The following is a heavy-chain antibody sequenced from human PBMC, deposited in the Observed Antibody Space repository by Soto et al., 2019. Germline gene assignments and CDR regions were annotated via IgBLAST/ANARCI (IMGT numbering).Heavy chain of an antibody. D-gene: IGHD1-7*01. V-gene: IGHV3-23*01. Sequence: QPGGSLRLSCATSGLTFSNYAMSWVRQAPGGGLEWVSSMSGSSSTTYYADSVRGRFTISRDRSKNTLYLQMSSLRAEDTALYYCAKNKERELPRVIDFWGQGTLVTVSS. CDR3: AKNKERELPRVIDF. J-gene: IGHJ4*02. CDR1: GLTFSNYA. CDR2: MSGSSSTT.